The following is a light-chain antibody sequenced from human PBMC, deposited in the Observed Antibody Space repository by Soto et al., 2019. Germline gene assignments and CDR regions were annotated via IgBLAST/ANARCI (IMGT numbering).Light chain of an antibody. Sequence: EIVMTPSPATLSVSPGERATLSCRASQSVRSNLAWYQQKPGQSPRLLIYGASTRATGIPARFSGSGSGTQFTLTISSLHSEDFAVYYCQQYNNWPPAWTFGQGTKEDIK. V-gene: IGKV3-15*01. CDR1: QSVRSN. J-gene: IGKJ1*01. CDR3: QQYNNWPPAWT. CDR2: GAS.